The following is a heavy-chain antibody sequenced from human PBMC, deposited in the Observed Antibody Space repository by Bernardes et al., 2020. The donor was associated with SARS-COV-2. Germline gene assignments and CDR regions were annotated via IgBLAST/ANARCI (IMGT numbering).Heavy chain of an antibody. CDR3: ARDRSIAAAGSYYYYGMDV. V-gene: IGHV1-18*01. J-gene: IGHJ6*02. CDR2: ISAYNGNT. Sequence: ASVKVSCKASGYTFTSYGISWVRQAPGQGLEWIGWISAYNGNTNYAQKLQGRVTMTTDTSTSTAYMELRSLRSDDTAVYYCARDRSIAAAGSYYYYGMDVWGQGTTVTVSS. CDR1: GYTFTSYG. D-gene: IGHD6-13*01.